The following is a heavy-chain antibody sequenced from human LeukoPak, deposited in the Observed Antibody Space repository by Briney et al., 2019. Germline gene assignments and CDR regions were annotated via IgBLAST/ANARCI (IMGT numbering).Heavy chain of an antibody. CDR1: GYTFTGYY. V-gene: IGHV1-2*02. D-gene: IGHD6-13*01. CDR2: INPNSGGT. CDR3: ARAPEQQLVSIVYAFDI. J-gene: IGHJ3*02. Sequence: ASVKVSCKASGYTFTGYYMHWVRQAPGQGLEWMGWINPNSGGTNYAQKFQGRVTMTRDTSISTAYMELSRLRSDDTAVYYCARAPEQQLVSIVYAFDIWGQGTMVTVSS.